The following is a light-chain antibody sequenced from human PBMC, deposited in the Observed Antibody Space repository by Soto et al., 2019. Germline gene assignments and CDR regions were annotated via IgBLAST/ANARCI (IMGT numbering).Light chain of an antibody. J-gene: IGKJ5*01. CDR2: GAS. V-gene: IGKV3-20*01. Sequence: TQSPSTLSASVGDRVTITCRASQSVSSSSLAWYQQKPGQAPRLLIYGASSRATGIPDRFSGRGSGTDFTLTISRLEPEDFAVYYCQHYTISPPITFGQGTRLEI. CDR1: QSVSSSS. CDR3: QHYTISPPIT.